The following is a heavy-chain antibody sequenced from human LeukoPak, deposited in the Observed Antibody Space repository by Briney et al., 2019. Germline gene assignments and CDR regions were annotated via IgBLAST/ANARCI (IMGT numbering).Heavy chain of an antibody. V-gene: IGHV4-34*01. CDR1: GGSFSGFY. J-gene: IGHJ4*02. Sequence: PSETLSLTCAVYGGSFSGFYWSWIRQPPGKGLEWIGEIHHSESTNYNPSLKSRVTISVDTSKNQFSLKLSSVTAADTAVYYCARMREIAATGISGGDYRGQGTLVTVSS. CDR3: ARMREIAATGISGGDY. CDR2: IHHSEST. D-gene: IGHD6-13*01.